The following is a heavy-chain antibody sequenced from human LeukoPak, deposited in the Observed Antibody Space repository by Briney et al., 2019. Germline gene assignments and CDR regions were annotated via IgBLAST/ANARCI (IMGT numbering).Heavy chain of an antibody. CDR2: IQYDGSTK. CDR3: ARDISGSYTVDY. D-gene: IGHD1-26*01. V-gene: IGHV3-30-3*01. J-gene: IGHJ4*02. Sequence: PGGSLRLSCAASGFTFSSYAMSWVRQAPGKGLGWVAVIQYDGSTKYYADSVKGRFTISRDNSRNTLDLQMNSLRAEDTAIYYCARDISGSYTVDYWGQGVLVTVSS. CDR1: GFTFSSYA.